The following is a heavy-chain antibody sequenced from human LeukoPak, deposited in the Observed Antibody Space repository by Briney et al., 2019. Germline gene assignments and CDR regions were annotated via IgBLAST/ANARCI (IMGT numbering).Heavy chain of an antibody. CDR3: ARGEAHYGSGSYYSPTAYYFDY. CDR2: INPNSGGT. CDR1: GYTFTGYY. J-gene: IGHJ4*02. Sequence: ASVKVSCKASGYTFTGYYMHWVRQAPGQGLEWMGRINPNSGGTNYAQKFQGRVTMTRDTSISTAYMELSRLRSDDTAVYYCARGEAHYGSGSYYSPTAYYFDYWGQGTLVTVSS. D-gene: IGHD3-10*01. V-gene: IGHV1-2*06.